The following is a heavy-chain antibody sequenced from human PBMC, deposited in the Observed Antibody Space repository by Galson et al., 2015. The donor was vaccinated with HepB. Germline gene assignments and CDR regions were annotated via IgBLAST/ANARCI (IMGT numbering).Heavy chain of an antibody. J-gene: IGHJ4*02. CDR3: ARVQVVGSNYFDY. Sequence: SVKVSCKASGYTFSNYGISWVRQAPGQGLEWVGWISAFTGDTNYAQKLQGRVTMTTDTSTNTAYMELKSLRFDDTALYYCARVQVVGSNYFDYWDQGTLVTVSS. CDR1: GYTFSNYG. V-gene: IGHV1-18*01. D-gene: IGHD1-26*01. CDR2: ISAFTGDT.